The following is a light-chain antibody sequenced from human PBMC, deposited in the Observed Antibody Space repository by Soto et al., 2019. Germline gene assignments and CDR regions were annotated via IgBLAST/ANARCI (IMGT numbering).Light chain of an antibody. V-gene: IGKV1-5*01. CDR1: QSISRR. Sequence: DIQITHSPSTLSASVGDRVIITCRASQSISRRLAWYQQKPGKAPSLLIYDVSTLESGVPSRFSGSGYGTEFNLTISGLQTDDFATYYCQQYNSYSWTFGQGTKVDIK. J-gene: IGKJ1*01. CDR2: DVS. CDR3: QQYNSYSWT.